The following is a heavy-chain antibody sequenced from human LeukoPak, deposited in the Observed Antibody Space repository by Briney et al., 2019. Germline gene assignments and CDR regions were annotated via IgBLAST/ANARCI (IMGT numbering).Heavy chain of an antibody. Sequence: GGSLRLSCAASGFTFSSYGMSWVRQAPGKGLEWVANIKQDGSEKYYVDSVKGRFTISRDNAMNSLYLQMNSLRAEDTAVYYCARIKAMVTRYFDYWGQGTLVTVSS. V-gene: IGHV3-7*01. CDR2: IKQDGSEK. CDR3: ARIKAMVTRYFDY. D-gene: IGHD5-18*01. CDR1: GFTFSSYG. J-gene: IGHJ4*02.